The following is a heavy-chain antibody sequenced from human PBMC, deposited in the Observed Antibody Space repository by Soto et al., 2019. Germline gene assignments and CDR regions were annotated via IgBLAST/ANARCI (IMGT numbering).Heavy chain of an antibody. CDR1: GGSFSGYY. CDR2: INHSGST. V-gene: IGHV4-34*01. Sequence: QVQLQQWGAGLLKPSETLSLTCAVYGGSFSGYYWSWIRQPPGKGLEWIGEINHSGSTNYNPSLKSRVTISVDTSKNQFSLKLSSVTTADTAVYYCASRLVASSRVAFDIWGQGTMVTVSS. D-gene: IGHD2-2*01. J-gene: IGHJ3*02. CDR3: ASRLVASSRVAFDI.